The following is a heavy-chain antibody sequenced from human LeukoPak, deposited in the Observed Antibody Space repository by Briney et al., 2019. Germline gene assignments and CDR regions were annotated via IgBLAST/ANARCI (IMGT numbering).Heavy chain of an antibody. CDR2: IRSKAYGGTT. J-gene: IGHJ4*02. D-gene: IGHD3-22*01. CDR1: GFTFGDYA. Sequence: GGSLRLSCTASGFTFGDYAMSWVRQAPGKGLEWVGFIRSKAYGGTTEYAVSVKGRFTISRDDSKSIAYLQMNSLKTEDTAVYYCTRDLDSSGFCDYWGQGTLVTVSS. V-gene: IGHV3-49*04. CDR3: TRDLDSSGFCDY.